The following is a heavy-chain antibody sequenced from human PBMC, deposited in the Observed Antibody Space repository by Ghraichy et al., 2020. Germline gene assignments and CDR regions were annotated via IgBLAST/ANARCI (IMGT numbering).Heavy chain of an antibody. V-gene: IGHV4-4*09. CDR1: GGSISNNY. CDR2: IYSTGTT. D-gene: IGHD4-23*01. J-gene: IGHJ4*02. CDR3: ARRNPYYGGNSNFDH. Sequence: ESLNISCNVSGGSISNNYWSWIRQPPGRGLEWIGYIYSTGTTNYNPSLKSRVTISLDTSKNQFSLELTSVTAADTAMYYCARRNPYYGGNSNFDHWGQGTQVTVS.